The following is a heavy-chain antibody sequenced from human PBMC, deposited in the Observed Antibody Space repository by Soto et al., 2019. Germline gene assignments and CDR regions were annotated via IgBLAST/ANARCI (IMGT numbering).Heavy chain of an antibody. D-gene: IGHD5-12*01. J-gene: IGHJ4*02. CDR3: TAPSPSGYYRADPIY. CDR1: GFTLSNAW. V-gene: IGHV3-15*01. CDR2: LKSKSDGGTT. Sequence: EVQLVESGGGLVKPGGSLRLSCAASGFTLSNAWMSWVRQAPGKGLEWVGRLKSKSDGGTTEYAAPAKGRFTISRDDSKNTLFLQMSSLQAEDTGVYYCTAPSPSGYYRADPIYWGQGTLVTVSS.